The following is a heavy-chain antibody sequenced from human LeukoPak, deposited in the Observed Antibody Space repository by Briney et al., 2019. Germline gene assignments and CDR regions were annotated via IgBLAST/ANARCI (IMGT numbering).Heavy chain of an antibody. J-gene: IGHJ4*02. CDR2: IYYSGST. V-gene: IGHV4-61*01. Sequence: SETLSLTCTVSGGSVSSGSYYWSWIRQPPGKGLEWIGYIYYSGSTDYNPSLKSRVTMLLDTSKNQFSLKLTSVTAADTAVYYCAREGGVSAISDYFDRWGQGILVTVSS. CDR3: AREGGVSAISDYFDR. D-gene: IGHD3-16*02. CDR1: GGSVSSGSYY.